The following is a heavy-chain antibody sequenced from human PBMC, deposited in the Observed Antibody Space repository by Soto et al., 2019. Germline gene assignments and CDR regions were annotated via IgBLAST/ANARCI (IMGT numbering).Heavy chain of an antibody. CDR3: ASSMVRGEGY. Sequence: SETLSLTCTVSGGSISSGDYYWSWIRQPPGKGLEWIGYIYYSGSTDYNPSLKSRVTISVDTSKNQFSLKLSSVTAADTAVYYCASSMVRGEGYWGQGTLVTVSS. J-gene: IGHJ4*02. D-gene: IGHD3-10*01. V-gene: IGHV4-30-4*01. CDR1: GGSISSGDYY. CDR2: IYYSGST.